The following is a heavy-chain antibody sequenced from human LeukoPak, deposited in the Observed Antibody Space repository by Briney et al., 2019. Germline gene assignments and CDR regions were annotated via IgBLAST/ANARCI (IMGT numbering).Heavy chain of an antibody. D-gene: IGHD3-22*01. CDR1: GGSFSGYY. CDR3: ARGHYYDSSGSTGFWFDP. CDR2: INHSGST. J-gene: IGHJ5*02. Sequence: KASETLSLTCAVYGGSFSGYYWSWIRQPPGKGLEWIGEINHSGSTNYNPSLKSRVTISVDTSKNQFSLKLSSVTAADTAVYYCARGHYYDSSGSTGFWFDPWGQGTLVTVSS. V-gene: IGHV4-34*01.